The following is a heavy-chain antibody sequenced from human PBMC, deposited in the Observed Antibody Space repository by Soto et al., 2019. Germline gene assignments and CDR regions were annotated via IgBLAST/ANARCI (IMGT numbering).Heavy chain of an antibody. CDR3: AGDRLPGFRGCWYWGGLPHP. D-gene: IGHD3-16*01. Sequence: QVQLVESGGGVVQSGRSLRLSCAASGFTFSDYTIHWVRQAPGKGLEWVAVMSHDGINTVYAGSVQGRFTVSRDNSRKLPYLQMGGLKTEGKGVLLWAGDRLPGFRGCWYWGGLPHPWGQGGLVTVSS. V-gene: IGHV3-30*04. CDR2: MSHDGINT. J-gene: IGHJ5*02. CDR1: GFTFSDYT.